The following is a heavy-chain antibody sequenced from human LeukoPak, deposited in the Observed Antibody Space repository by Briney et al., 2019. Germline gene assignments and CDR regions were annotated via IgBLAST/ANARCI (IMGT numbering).Heavy chain of an antibody. CDR2: IFDGGRT. Sequence: SEPLSLPCAVHGGSFSGFYWTWMCQPPGKGPEWIGEIFDGGRTNYNPSLKSRVTISGDTSKNQFSLKLSSVTAADTAVYYCARGLGEGYPDYWGQGTLVTVSP. CDR1: GGSFSGFY. D-gene: IGHD5-24*01. V-gene: IGHV4-34*01. J-gene: IGHJ4*02. CDR3: ARGLGEGYPDY.